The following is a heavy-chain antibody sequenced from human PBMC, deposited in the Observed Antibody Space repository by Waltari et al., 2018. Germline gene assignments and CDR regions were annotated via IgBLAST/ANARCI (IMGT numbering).Heavy chain of an antibody. Sequence: QVQLVQSGAEVKKPGSSVKVSCKASGGTFSSYAISWVRQAPGHGLEWMGGIIPILGIANYAQKLQGRFTINADESTSTASMERSSLRSEDTAVYYCARGRRMLYRSYFDYWGQGTLVTVSS. V-gene: IGHV1-69*04. CDR2: IIPILGIA. CDR3: ARGRRMLYRSYFDY. J-gene: IGHJ4*02. D-gene: IGHD2-8*01. CDR1: GGTFSSYA.